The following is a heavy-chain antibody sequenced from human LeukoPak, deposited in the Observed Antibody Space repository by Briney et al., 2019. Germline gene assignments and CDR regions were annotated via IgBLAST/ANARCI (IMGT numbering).Heavy chain of an antibody. CDR1: GGSISSYY. V-gene: IGHV4-59*08. D-gene: IGHD3-22*01. J-gene: IGHJ3*02. CDR3: ARHRDYYDSSGYWTPRAFDI. CDR2: IYYSGST. Sequence: SETLSLTCTVSGGSISSYYWSWIRQPPGKGLEWIGYIYYSGSTNYNPSLKSRVTISVDTSKNQFSLKLSSVTAADTAVYYCARHRDYYDSSGYWTPRAFDIWGQGTMVTVSS.